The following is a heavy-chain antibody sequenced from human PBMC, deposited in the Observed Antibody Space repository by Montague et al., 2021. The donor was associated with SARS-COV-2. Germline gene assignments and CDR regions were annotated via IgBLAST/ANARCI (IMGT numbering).Heavy chain of an antibody. V-gene: IGHV4-39*07. CDR2: IYYSGST. Sequence: SETLSLTCTVSGGSISSSSYYWGWIRQPQGKGLEWIGSIYYSGSTYYNPSLKSRVTISVDTSKTQFSLKLSSVTAADTAVYYCARDKAEYIVVVPAVPLAYGMDVWGQGTTVTVSS. CDR1: GGSISSSSYY. J-gene: IGHJ6*02. D-gene: IGHD2-2*01. CDR3: ARDKAEYIVVVPAVPLAYGMDV.